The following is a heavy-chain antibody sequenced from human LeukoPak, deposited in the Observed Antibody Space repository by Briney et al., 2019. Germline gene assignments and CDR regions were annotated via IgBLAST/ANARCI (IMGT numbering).Heavy chain of an antibody. V-gene: IGHV3-30-3*01. CDR2: ISYDGSNK. CDR1: GFTVSSNY. Sequence: GASLRLSCAASGFTVSSNYISWVRQAPGKGLEWVAVISYDGSNKYYADSVKGRFTISRDNSKNTLYLQMNSLRAEDTAAYYCARDRRGYSGYYPDYWGQGTLVTVSS. CDR3: ARDRRGYSGYYPDY. D-gene: IGHD5-12*01. J-gene: IGHJ4*02.